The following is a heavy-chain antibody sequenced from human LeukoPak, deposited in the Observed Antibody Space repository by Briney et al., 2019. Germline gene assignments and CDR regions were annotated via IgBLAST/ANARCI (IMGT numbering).Heavy chain of an antibody. CDR3: ARDRRKWEVDDAFDV. CDR1: GFTLEDYG. D-gene: IGHD1-26*01. CDR2: ISWNGGKS. Sequence: PGGSLRLSCEGSGFTLEDYGMNWVRQAPGKGLEWVAYISWNGGKSDYVDSVKGRFTISRDNVKRSLYLQMNGLRAEDTAFYHCARDRRKWEVDDAFDVWGQGTMVTVSS. J-gene: IGHJ3*01. V-gene: IGHV3-20*01.